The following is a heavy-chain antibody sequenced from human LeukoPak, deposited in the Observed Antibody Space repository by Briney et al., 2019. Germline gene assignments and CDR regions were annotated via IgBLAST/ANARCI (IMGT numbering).Heavy chain of an antibody. CDR1: GYTFSNYA. D-gene: IGHD2-21*01. Sequence: GASVKVSRKASGYTFSNYAIHWVRQAPGQRFEWMGWINAGNGHTKYSQNFQGRVTITRDSSASTVYMELNSLTSEDTAVYYCARGIWSARTVDYYLDYWGQGTLVTVSS. J-gene: IGHJ4*02. V-gene: IGHV1-3*01. CDR2: INAGNGHT. CDR3: ARGIWSARTVDYYLDY.